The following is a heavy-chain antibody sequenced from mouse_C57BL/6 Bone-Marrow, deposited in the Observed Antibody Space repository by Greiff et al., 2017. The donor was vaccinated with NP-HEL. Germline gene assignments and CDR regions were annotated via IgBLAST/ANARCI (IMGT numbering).Heavy chain of an antibody. D-gene: IGHD2-4*01. Sequence: EVQVVESEGGLVQPGSSMKLSCTTSGFTFSDYYMAWVRQVPEKGLDWVVNINYDGSSTYYLDSLKSRFIISRDNAKNILYLQMSSLKSEDTATYYCAREGGLRRRTYAMDYWGQGTSVTVSS. CDR3: AREGGLRRRTYAMDY. V-gene: IGHV5-16*01. J-gene: IGHJ4*01. CDR2: INYDGSST. CDR1: GFTFSDYY.